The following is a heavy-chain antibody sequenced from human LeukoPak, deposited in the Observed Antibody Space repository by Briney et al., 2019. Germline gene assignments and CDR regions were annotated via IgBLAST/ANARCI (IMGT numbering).Heavy chain of an antibody. Sequence: ASVEVSCKVSGYTLTELSMHWVRQAPGKGLEWMGGFDPEDGETIYAQKFQGRVTMTEDTSTDTAYMELSSLRSEDTAVYYCATGVIAVAGEGDYWGQGTLVTVSS. CDR1: GYTLTELS. D-gene: IGHD6-19*01. J-gene: IGHJ4*02. CDR3: ATGVIAVAGEGDY. CDR2: FDPEDGET. V-gene: IGHV1-24*01.